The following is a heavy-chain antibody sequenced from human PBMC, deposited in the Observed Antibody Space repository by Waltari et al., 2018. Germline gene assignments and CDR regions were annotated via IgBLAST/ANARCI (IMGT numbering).Heavy chain of an antibody. Sequence: QVQVVEFGGGVVQPGRSLRLSCAASGFIFNQYGIHWVRQAPGKGLESVAVISYDGRHRFYSDSVKGRFTISRDNSRNTVSLQMDSLTVEDTALYYCAKGGDLEWLFIDHWGQGTFVTVS. CDR1: GFIFNQYG. J-gene: IGHJ4*02. V-gene: IGHV3-30*18. CDR2: ISYDGRHR. CDR3: AKGGDLEWLFIDH. D-gene: IGHD3-3*01.